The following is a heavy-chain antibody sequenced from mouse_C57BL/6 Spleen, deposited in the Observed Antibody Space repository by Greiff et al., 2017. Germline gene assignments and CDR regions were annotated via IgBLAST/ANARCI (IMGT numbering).Heavy chain of an antibody. D-gene: IGHD1-1*01. CDR3: TRDRVPYYGSSHWYFDV. CDR2: ISSGGDYI. Sequence: DVMLVESGEGLVKPGGSLKLSCAASGFTFSSYAMSWVRQTPEKRLEWVAYISSGGDYIYYADTVKGRFTISRDNARNTLYLQMSSLKSEDTAMYYCTRDRVPYYGSSHWYFDVWGTGTTVTVSS. J-gene: IGHJ1*03. V-gene: IGHV5-9-1*02. CDR1: GFTFSSYA.